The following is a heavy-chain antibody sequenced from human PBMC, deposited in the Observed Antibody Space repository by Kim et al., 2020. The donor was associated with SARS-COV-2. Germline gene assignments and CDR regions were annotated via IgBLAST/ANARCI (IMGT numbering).Heavy chain of an antibody. CDR3: ARDFEDILTGYNTLVGWFDP. D-gene: IGHD3-9*01. Sequence: ASVKVSCKASGYTFTSYAMNWVRQAPGQGLEWMGWINTNTGNPTYAQGFTGRFVFSLDTSVSTAYLQISSLKAEDTAVYYCARDFEDILTGYNTLVGWFDPWGQGTLVTVSS. CDR1: GYTFTSYA. J-gene: IGHJ5*02. CDR2: INTNTGNP. V-gene: IGHV7-4-1*02.